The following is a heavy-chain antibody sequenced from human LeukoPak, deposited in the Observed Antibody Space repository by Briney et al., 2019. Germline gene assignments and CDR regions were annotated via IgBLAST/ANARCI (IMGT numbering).Heavy chain of an antibody. V-gene: IGHV4-34*01. CDR2: INHSGGT. Sequence: SETLSLTCAVYGGSFSGYSWNWIRQPPVKGLEWIGEINHSGGTNYNPSLKSRVTISVDTSKKQFSLKLSSVTAADTALYYCARGVDYYSVWGQGTLVAVSS. J-gene: IGHJ4*02. CDR3: ARGVDYYSV. CDR1: GGSFSGYS. D-gene: IGHD3-10*01.